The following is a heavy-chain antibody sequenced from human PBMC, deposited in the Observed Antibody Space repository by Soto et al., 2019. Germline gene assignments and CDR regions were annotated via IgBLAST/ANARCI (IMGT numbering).Heavy chain of an antibody. CDR3: AALTATYWNFSI. CDR1: GDSITAGGHY. D-gene: IGHD2-21*02. Sequence: PSETLSLTCTASGDSITAGGHYRAWIRQHPEKGLEWLGYIHYSGTTDYNPSLKSRLTVSVDTSKNQFSLSLSSVTAADTAIYYCAALTATYWNFSIWGRGTLVTVSS. J-gene: IGHJ2*01. V-gene: IGHV4-31*03. CDR2: IHYSGTT.